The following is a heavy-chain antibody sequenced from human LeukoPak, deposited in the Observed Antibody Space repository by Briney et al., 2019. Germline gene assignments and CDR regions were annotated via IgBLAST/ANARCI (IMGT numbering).Heavy chain of an antibody. V-gene: IGHV4-59*08. Sequence: SETLSLTCTVSGGSISSYYWSWIRQPPGKGLEWIGYIYYSGSTNYNPSLKSRVTISVDTSKNQFSLKLSSVTAADTAVYYCARSQWDLLTSYYYYYGMDVWGQGTTVTVSS. D-gene: IGHD1-26*01. CDR3: ARSQWDLLTSYYYYYGMDV. J-gene: IGHJ6*02. CDR2: IYYSGST. CDR1: GGSISSYY.